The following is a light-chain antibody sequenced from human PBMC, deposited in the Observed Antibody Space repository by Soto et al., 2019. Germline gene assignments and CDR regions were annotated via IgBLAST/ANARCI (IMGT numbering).Light chain of an antibody. Sequence: DIQMTQSPSSLSASVGDRVTITCRASQSISTYLHWYQQKPGTAPKLLIYATSNLQSGVPSRFSGSGSGTDFTLTINSLQPEDFATYYCQQLNSYPQTFGQGTKVDIK. CDR2: ATS. CDR3: QQLNSYPQT. J-gene: IGKJ1*01. CDR1: QSISTY. V-gene: IGKV1-39*01.